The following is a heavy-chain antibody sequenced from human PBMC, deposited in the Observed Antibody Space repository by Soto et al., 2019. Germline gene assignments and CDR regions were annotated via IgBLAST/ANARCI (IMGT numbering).Heavy chain of an antibody. J-gene: IGHJ6*02. CDR3: ARDAPPPELRFVEWNHYDYNGMDV. CDR2: ISCYNGKT. D-gene: IGHD3-3*01. CDR1: GYSFTAYG. Sequence: QVQVVQSGDEVKETGASVRVSCKTSGYSFTAYGISWVRQAPGQGLEWMGWISCYNGKTKYAQKVQGRVTMTTDTSTSTAYMEVGSLRSDATAIYYCARDAPPPELRFVEWNHYDYNGMDVWGQGTTVTVSS. V-gene: IGHV1-18*01.